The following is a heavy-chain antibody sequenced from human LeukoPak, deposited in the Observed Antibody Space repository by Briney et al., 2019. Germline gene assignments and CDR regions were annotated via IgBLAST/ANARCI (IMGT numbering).Heavy chain of an antibody. Sequence: GGSLRLSCAASGFTFSNYGMHWVRQAPGKGLEWVAYIPYDGSNKYYADSVKGRFTIFRDNSKNTLYLQMNSLRPEDTAVYYCAKDWNYYDSGSYYDSWGYWGQGTLVTVSS. J-gene: IGHJ4*02. V-gene: IGHV3-30*02. D-gene: IGHD3-10*01. CDR2: IPYDGSNK. CDR1: GFTFSNYG. CDR3: AKDWNYYDSGSYYDSWGY.